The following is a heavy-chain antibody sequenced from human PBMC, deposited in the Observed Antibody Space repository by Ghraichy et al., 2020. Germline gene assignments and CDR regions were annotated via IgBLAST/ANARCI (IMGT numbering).Heavy chain of an antibody. CDR3: ARGGFCTGGSCYQTRYFDY. CDR2: INAQTDNT. Sequence: ASVKVSCKVFGFTFSSSGISWVRQAPGQGLEYMGWINAQTDNTDYAQNLQGRITMIIDRSSNTVTMELRRLRSDDTAVYYCARGGFCTGGSCYQTRYFDYWGQGTLVTVSS. D-gene: IGHD2-15*01. V-gene: IGHV1-18*01. J-gene: IGHJ4*02. CDR1: GFTFSSSG.